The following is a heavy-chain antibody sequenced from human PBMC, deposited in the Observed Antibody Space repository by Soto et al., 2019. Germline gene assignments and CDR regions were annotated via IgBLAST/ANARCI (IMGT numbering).Heavy chain of an antibody. V-gene: IGHV1-69*01. CDR3: ARDDATYCGGDCYRYFYYGMDV. D-gene: IGHD2-21*02. Sequence: QVQLVQSGAEVKEPGSSVKVSCRASGGTFINYAINWVRQAPGQGLEWMGGIIPMFRTADYAQKFQGRVTITADESTTTLYMELTSLRSEDTAVYYCARDDATYCGGDCYRYFYYGMDVWGQGTTVTVSS. J-gene: IGHJ6*02. CDR2: IIPMFRTA. CDR1: GGTFINYA.